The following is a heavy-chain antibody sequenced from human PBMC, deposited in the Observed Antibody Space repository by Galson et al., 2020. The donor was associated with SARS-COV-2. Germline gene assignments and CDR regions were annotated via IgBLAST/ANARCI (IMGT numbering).Heavy chain of an antibody. V-gene: IGHV1-18*04. CDR3: ARDGYGHYYFDY. CDR1: GYTFTNYG. J-gene: IGHJ4*02. Sequence: ASVKVSCKTSGYTFTNYGLNWVRQAPGQGLEWMGWINPYNGNTTYARKLQGRVTMTTDTSTTTGYMELRSLRSDDTAVYFCARDGYGHYYFDYWGQGTLVTVSA. D-gene: IGHD5-18*01. CDR2: INPYNGNT.